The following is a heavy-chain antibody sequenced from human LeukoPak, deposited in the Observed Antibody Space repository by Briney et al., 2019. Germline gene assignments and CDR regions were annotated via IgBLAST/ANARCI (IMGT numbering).Heavy chain of an antibody. CDR2: INPNSGGT. D-gene: IGHD6-13*01. V-gene: IGHV1-2*04. CDR1: GYTFTGYY. Sequence: ASVKVSCKASGYTFTGYYMHWVRQAPGQGLEWMGWINPNSGGTNYAQKFQGWVTMTRDTSISTAYMELSRLRSDDTAVYYCARAGSSWDDAFDIWGQGTMVTVSS. J-gene: IGHJ3*02. CDR3: ARAGSSWDDAFDI.